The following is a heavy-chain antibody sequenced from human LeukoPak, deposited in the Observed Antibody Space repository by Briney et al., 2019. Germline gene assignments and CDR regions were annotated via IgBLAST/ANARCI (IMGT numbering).Heavy chain of an antibody. J-gene: IGHJ4*02. CDR2: IYHSGRT. D-gene: IGHD3-22*01. V-gene: IGHV4-38-2*02. CDR1: GYSISSGYY. CDR3: ARCDSSGSSLDY. Sequence: PSETLSLTCTVSGYSISSGYYWGWIRQPPGKGLEWIGSIYHSGRTYYSPSLKSRVTISVDTSKNQFSLKLTSVTAADTAVFYCARCDSSGSSLDYWGQGTLVTVSS.